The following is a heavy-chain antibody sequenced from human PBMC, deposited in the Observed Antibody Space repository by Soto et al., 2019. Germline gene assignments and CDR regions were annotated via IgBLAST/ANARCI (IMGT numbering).Heavy chain of an antibody. J-gene: IGHJ3*02. D-gene: IGHD1-1*01. CDR2: LYDVDGT. Sequence: DVQLVESGGGLIQPGGSLRLSCAAFGLNVSGKKYMAWVRQAPGKGLEWVSGLYDVDGTYYADSVKGRFTISRDSSKNIVYLQMNSLRPDDTAVYYCASWVLQEHAYDIWGLGTTVTVSS. CDR1: GLNVSGKKY. V-gene: IGHV3-53*01. CDR3: ASWVLQEHAYDI.